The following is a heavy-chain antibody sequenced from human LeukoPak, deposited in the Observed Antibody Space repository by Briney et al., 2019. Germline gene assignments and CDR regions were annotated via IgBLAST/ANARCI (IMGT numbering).Heavy chain of an antibody. Sequence: PGGSLRLSCAASGFTFSSYWMSWVRQAPGKGLEWVANIKQDGSEKYYVDSVKGRFTISRDNAKNSLYLQMNSLGAEDTAVYYCAKEGDYYGWGSPLDYWGQGTLVTVSS. D-gene: IGHD3-16*01. CDR2: IKQDGSEK. CDR1: GFTFSSYW. CDR3: AKEGDYYGWGSPLDY. V-gene: IGHV3-7*01. J-gene: IGHJ4*02.